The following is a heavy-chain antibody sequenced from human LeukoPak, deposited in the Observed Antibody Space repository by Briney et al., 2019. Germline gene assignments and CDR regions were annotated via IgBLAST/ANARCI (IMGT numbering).Heavy chain of an antibody. Sequence: GGSLRLFCAASGFTFSSYGMHWVRQAPGKGLEWVAVIWYDGSNKYYADSVKGRFTISRDNSKNTLYLQMNSLRAEDTAVYYCARENPSPIYCSSTSCLAPYFQHWGQGTLVTVSS. CDR2: IWYDGSNK. J-gene: IGHJ1*01. V-gene: IGHV3-33*01. D-gene: IGHD2-2*01. CDR1: GFTFSSYG. CDR3: ARENPSPIYCSSTSCLAPYFQH.